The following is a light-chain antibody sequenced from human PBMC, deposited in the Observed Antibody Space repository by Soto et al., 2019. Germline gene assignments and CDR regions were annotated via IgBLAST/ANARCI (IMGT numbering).Light chain of an antibody. V-gene: IGKV3-20*01. Sequence: SGLTKSPGTLSLSPGERATLSCRASQSVSTSYLAWYQQKPGQAPRLLIYGASSRATGIPDRFSGSGSGTDFTLTISRLEPEDFAVYYCQQYGSSPRTFGQGTKVDIK. CDR1: QSVSTSY. J-gene: IGKJ1*01. CDR2: GAS. CDR3: QQYGSSPRT.